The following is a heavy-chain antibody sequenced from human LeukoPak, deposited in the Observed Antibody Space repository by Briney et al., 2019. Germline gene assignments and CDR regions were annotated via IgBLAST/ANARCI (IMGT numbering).Heavy chain of an antibody. CDR2: ISGRGGST. Sequence: GGSLRLSCAASKFTFSNYAMSWVRQAPGRGLEWVSGISGRGGSTFYAGSVEGRFTISRDNSKNTLYLQMNSLRAEDTAVYYCAKEPVAGTWPDWGQGTLVTVSS. CDR1: KFTFSNYA. V-gene: IGHV3-23*01. J-gene: IGHJ4*02. D-gene: IGHD6-19*01. CDR3: AKEPVAGTWPD.